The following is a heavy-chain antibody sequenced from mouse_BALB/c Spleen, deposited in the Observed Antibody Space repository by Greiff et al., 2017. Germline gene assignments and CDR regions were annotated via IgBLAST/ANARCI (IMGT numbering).Heavy chain of an antibody. CDR3: ARCYSLLRLRYFDY. Sequence: EVKLQESGAELVRPGALVKLSCKASGFNIKDYYMHWVKQRPEQGLEWIGWIDPENGNTIYDPKFQGKASITADTSSNTAYLQLSSLTSEDTAVYYCARCYSLLRLRYFDYWGQGTTLTVSS. CDR1: GFNIKDYY. J-gene: IGHJ2*01. CDR2: IDPENGNT. V-gene: IGHV14-1*02. D-gene: IGHD1-2*01.